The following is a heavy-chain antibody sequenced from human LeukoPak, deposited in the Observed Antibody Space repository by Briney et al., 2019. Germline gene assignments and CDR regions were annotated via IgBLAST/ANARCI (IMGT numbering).Heavy chain of an antibody. J-gene: IGHJ4*02. CDR2: ISPTGSTT. V-gene: IGHV3-74*01. CDR3: VRLDRSGYMDY. CDR1: GFSFSGHW. D-gene: IGHD3-22*01. Sequence: GGSLRLSCTASGFSFSGHWMHWARQLPGKGLVWVSRISPTGSTTSYADSVKGRFTVSRDNAKNTLYLQMNSLSAEDTAVYYCVRLDRSGYMDYWGQGILLTVSS.